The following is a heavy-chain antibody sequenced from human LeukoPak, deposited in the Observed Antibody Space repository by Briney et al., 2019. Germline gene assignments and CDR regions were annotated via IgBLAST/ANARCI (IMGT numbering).Heavy chain of an antibody. V-gene: IGHV3-74*01. CDR2: INTDGSIT. CDR3: ARDRGPRTGFMVREAYDY. D-gene: IGHD3-10*01. CDR1: GFTFSDYW. J-gene: IGHJ4*02. Sequence: GRSLRLSCAASGFTFSDYWIHWVRQAPGKGLVWVSRINTDGSITNYADSVKGRFSISRDNAKNTLYLQMSSLRAEDTAVYYCARDRGPRTGFMVREAYDYWGQGTLVTVSS.